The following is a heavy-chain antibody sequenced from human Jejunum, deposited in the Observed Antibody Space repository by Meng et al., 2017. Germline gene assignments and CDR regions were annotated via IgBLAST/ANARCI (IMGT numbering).Heavy chain of an antibody. CDR2: IYYSGNT. J-gene: IGHJ4*02. Sequence: GSLRLSCSVSGGSISGNSYYWGWIRQPPGKGLEWIGSIYYSGNTYYNPSLKSRVTMSVDTSKNQFSLKLSSVTAADTAVYYCARARDYYDSSGYYHDYWGQGTLVTVS. D-gene: IGHD3-22*01. V-gene: IGHV4-39*07. CDR3: ARARDYYDSSGYYHDY. CDR1: GGSISGNSYY.